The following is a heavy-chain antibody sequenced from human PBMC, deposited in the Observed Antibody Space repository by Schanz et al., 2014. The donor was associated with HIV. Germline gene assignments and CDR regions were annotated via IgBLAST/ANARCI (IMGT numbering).Heavy chain of an antibody. CDR2: INPNSGGT. Sequence: QVQLVQSGPEVKKPGASVRVSCETSGYTFTGYYMHWVRQAPGQGLEWMGWINPNSGGTNYAQKFQGRVTMTRDTSISTAYMELSRLRSDDTAVYYCARGRSGYCSGGSCPYGRYYFDYWGQGTLVTVSS. CDR1: GYTFTGYY. CDR3: ARGRSGYCSGGSCPYGRYYFDY. D-gene: IGHD2-15*01. J-gene: IGHJ4*02. V-gene: IGHV1-2*02.